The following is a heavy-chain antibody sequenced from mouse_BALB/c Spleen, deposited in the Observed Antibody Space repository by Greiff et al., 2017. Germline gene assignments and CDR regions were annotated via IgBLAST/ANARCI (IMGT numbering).Heavy chain of an antibody. J-gene: IGHJ4*01. Sequence: QVQLQQSGPELVKPGASVKISCKASGYAFSSSWMNWVKQRPGQGLEWIGRIYPGDGDTNYNGKFKGKATLTADKSSSTAYMQLSSLTSVDSAVYFCARLDGNYPYYYAMDYWGQGTSVTVSS. D-gene: IGHD2-1*01. V-gene: IGHV1-82*01. CDR2: IYPGDGDT. CDR3: ARLDGNYPYYYAMDY. CDR1: GYAFSSSW.